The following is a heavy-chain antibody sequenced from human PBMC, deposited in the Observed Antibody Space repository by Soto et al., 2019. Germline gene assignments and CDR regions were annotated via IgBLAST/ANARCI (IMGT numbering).Heavy chain of an antibody. CDR3: ARGVSTDDAFDI. Sequence: QVQLQESGPGLVKPSQTLSLTCTVSGGSIISGGYYWSWIRQHPGKGLEWIGYVHFSGSTYYNPSLKRRVTISVDTPKNQFTLKLSSVTVADTAHYYCARGVSTDDAFDIWRQGTKVTVSS. J-gene: IGHJ3*02. CDR1: GGSIISGGYY. V-gene: IGHV4-31*03. D-gene: IGHD5-12*01. CDR2: VHFSGST.